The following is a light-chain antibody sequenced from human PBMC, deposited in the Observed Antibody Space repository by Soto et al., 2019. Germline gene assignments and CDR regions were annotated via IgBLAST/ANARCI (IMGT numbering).Light chain of an antibody. V-gene: IGKV2-30*01. CDR3: MQGTYWPPWT. CDR2: KVS. J-gene: IGKJ1*01. Sequence: DVVMTQSPLFLAVTLGQPASISCRSSQSLLYRDGNTYLNWFQQRPGQSPRRLIYKVSSRDSGVPDRFSGSGSGTDFTLKISRVEAEDVGVYYCMQGTYWPPWTFGQGTRVEIK. CDR1: QSLLYRDGNTY.